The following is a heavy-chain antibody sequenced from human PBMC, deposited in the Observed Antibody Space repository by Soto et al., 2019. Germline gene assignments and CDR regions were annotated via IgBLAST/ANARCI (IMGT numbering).Heavy chain of an antibody. CDR1: GGSLTKYY. CDR3: ARDNNDFWSLYPLAFDY. J-gene: IGHJ4*02. Sequence: QVQLQESGPGLVKPSETLSLTCTVSGGSLTKYYWSWIRQPAGKGLEWIGRISTSGNVVSKASLSRRLTISVHQPKNQFSLRLTSVTAADPAVHYCARDNNDFWSLYPLAFDYWGQGALVTVSS. V-gene: IGHV4-4*07. D-gene: IGHD3-3*01. CDR2: ISTSGNV.